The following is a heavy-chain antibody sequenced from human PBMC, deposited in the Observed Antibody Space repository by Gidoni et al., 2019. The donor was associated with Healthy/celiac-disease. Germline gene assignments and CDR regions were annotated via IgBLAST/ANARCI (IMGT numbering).Heavy chain of an antibody. D-gene: IGHD4-4*01. J-gene: IGHJ5*02. Sequence: QVQLVESGGGVVQPGRSLRLSCAASGFTFSSYGMHWVRQAQGKGLEWVAVISYDGSNKYYADSVKGRFTISRDNSKNTLYLQMNSLRAEDTAVYYCAKDGAKYSNYLGWGLSNWFDPWGQGTLVTVSS. CDR1: GFTFSSYG. CDR2: ISYDGSNK. CDR3: AKDGAKYSNYLGWGLSNWFDP. V-gene: IGHV3-30*18.